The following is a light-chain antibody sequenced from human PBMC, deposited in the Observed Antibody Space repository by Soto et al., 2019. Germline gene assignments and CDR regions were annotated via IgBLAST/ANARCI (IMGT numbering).Light chain of an antibody. CDR2: DAS. J-gene: IGKJ5*01. CDR3: QQRSNWPLIT. CDR1: QSVTNY. V-gene: IGKV3-11*01. Sequence: EIVLTQSPGTLSLSPGERATLSCRASQSVTNYLAWYQQKPGQAPRLLIYDASNRATGIPARFSGSGSGTDSTLTISSLQPEDFSVYYCQQRSNWPLITFGQGTRLEIK.